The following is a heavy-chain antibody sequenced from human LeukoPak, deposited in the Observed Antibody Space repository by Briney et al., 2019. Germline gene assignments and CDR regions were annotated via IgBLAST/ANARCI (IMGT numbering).Heavy chain of an antibody. CDR3: ARARSYYGAGPLDY. J-gene: IGHJ4*02. V-gene: IGHV4-4*07. D-gene: IGHD3-10*01. Sequence: TSETLSLTCTVAGDSLTNYYWSWIRQPAGKGLEWIGRIHINGNTNYNPSLDSRVTISLDTSKNHFSLKLSSVTAADTAVYYCARARSYYGAGPLDYWGQGTLVTVSS. CDR1: GDSLTNYY. CDR2: IHINGNT.